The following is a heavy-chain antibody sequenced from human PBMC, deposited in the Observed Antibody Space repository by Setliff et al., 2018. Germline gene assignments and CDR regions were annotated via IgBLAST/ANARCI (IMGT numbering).Heavy chain of an antibody. Sequence: SETLSLTCTVSGGSISNYYWSWIRQPPGKGLEWIGYIYYSGSTNYNPSLKSRVTMSVDTSKNQFSLKLSSVTAADTALYYCTVYNTGSSKDHYWGQGTPVTVSS. CDR3: TVYNTGSSKDHY. CDR1: GGSISNYY. V-gene: IGHV4-59*12. CDR2: IYYSGST. J-gene: IGHJ4*02. D-gene: IGHD2-8*02.